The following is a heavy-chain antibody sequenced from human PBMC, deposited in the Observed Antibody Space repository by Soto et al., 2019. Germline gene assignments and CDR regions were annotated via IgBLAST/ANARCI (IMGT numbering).Heavy chain of an antibody. CDR3: VKGEYYYDSSGYYPFDY. CDR2: IYYSGST. J-gene: IGHJ4*02. D-gene: IGHD3-22*01. Sequence: SETLSLTCTVSGGSISSGDYYWSWIRQPPGKGLEWIGYIYYSGSTYYNPSLKSRVTISVDTSKNTQYLQMSSLRADDTAVYYCVKGEYYYDSSGYYPFDYWGQGTLVTVSS. CDR1: GGSISSGDYY. V-gene: IGHV4-30-4*02.